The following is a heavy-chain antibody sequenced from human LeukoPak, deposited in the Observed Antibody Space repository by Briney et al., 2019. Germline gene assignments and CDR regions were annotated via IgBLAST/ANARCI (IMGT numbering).Heavy chain of an antibody. CDR1: GYSFTSYW. CDR3: ARQRCGGACYSRYFDS. CDR2: IYPGDSDT. D-gene: IGHD2-21*02. V-gene: IGHV5-51*01. J-gene: IGHJ4*02. Sequence: GESLKISCKGSGYSFTSYWIGWVRQMPGKGLEWMGIIYPGDSDTRYSPSFQGQVTISADKSISTAYLQWSSLKASDTAMYYCARQRCGGACYSRYFDSWGQGTLVTVSS.